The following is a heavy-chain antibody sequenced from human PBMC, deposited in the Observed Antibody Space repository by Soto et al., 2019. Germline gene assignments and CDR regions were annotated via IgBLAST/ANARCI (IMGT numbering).Heavy chain of an antibody. J-gene: IGHJ6*02. CDR2: IIPIFGSA. CDR1: GGTFSSYA. Sequence: SVKVSCKASGGTFSSYAISWVRQAPGQGLEWMGGIIPIFGSANYAQKFQGRVTITADESTSTAYMELSSLRSEDTAVYYCARERAGYSLGEYYYYGMDVWGQGTTVTVSS. CDR3: ARERAGYSLGEYYYYGMDV. D-gene: IGHD5-18*01. V-gene: IGHV1-69*01.